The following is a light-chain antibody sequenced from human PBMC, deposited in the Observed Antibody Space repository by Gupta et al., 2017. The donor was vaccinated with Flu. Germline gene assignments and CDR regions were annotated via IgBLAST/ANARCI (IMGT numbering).Light chain of an antibody. V-gene: IGLV2-14*01. Sequence: SVNTSSTGSSSDVVGYKYVSWYQQQPGEAPILMMYKKSNRPSGVSNRFSGSKSGTTDSLTICGVQAEDEADYYCQSSKTSYTYVFGGGTKVTVL. CDR3: QSSKTSYTYV. J-gene: IGLJ1*01. CDR1: SSDVVGYKY. CDR2: KKS.